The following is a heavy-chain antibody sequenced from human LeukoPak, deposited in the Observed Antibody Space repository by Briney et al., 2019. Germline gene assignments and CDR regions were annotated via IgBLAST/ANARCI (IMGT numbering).Heavy chain of an antibody. CDR1: GGTFSSYA. J-gene: IGHJ3*02. CDR2: IIPIFGTA. Sequence: SVKVSCKASGGTFSSYAISWVRQAPGQGLEWMGGIIPIFGTANYAQKFQGRVTITADKSTSTAYMELSSLRSEDTAVYYCAKHDSSGYFSDAFDIWGQGTMVTVSS. CDR3: AKHDSSGYFSDAFDI. V-gene: IGHV1-69*06. D-gene: IGHD3-22*01.